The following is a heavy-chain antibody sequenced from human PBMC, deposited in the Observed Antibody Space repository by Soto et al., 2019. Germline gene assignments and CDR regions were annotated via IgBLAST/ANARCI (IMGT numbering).Heavy chain of an antibody. J-gene: IGHJ4*02. V-gene: IGHV3-48*03. D-gene: IGHD2-2*02. Sequence: VQLVESGGGLVQPGGSLRLSCAASGFTFSSYEMNWVRQAPGKGLEWVSYISSSGSTKYYADSVKGRFTISRDNAKNSLYLQMNSLRAEDTAVYYCARNGGNVVVQGAIRYDYWGQGTLVTVSS. CDR3: ARNGGNVVVQGAIRYDY. CDR2: ISSSGSTK. CDR1: GFTFSSYE.